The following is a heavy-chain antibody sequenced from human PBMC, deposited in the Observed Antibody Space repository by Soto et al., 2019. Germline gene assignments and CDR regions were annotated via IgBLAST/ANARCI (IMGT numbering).Heavy chain of an antibody. CDR3: ARAASSTWYLAY. CDR2: IYSGGST. Sequence: PGGSLRLSCAASGFTVSSNYMSWVRQAPGKGLEWVSVIYSGGSTYYADSVKGRFTISRDNSKNTLYLQMGSLRAEDMAVYYCARAASSTWYLAYWGQGTLVTVSS. J-gene: IGHJ4*02. V-gene: IGHV3-66*01. D-gene: IGHD6-13*01. CDR1: GFTVSSNY.